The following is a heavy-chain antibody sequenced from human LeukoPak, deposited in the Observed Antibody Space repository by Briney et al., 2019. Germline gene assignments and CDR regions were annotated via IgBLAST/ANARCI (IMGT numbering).Heavy chain of an antibody. CDR1: GFTFSSYA. D-gene: IGHD1-26*01. CDR2: ISGSGGST. V-gene: IGHV3-23*01. Sequence: GGSLRLSCAASGFTFSSYAMSWVRQAPGEGLEWVSAISGSGGSTYYADSVKGRFTISRDNSKNTLYLQMNSLRAEDTAVYYCAKGGGGYYGLGAFDIWGQGTMVTVSS. J-gene: IGHJ3*02. CDR3: AKGGGGYYGLGAFDI.